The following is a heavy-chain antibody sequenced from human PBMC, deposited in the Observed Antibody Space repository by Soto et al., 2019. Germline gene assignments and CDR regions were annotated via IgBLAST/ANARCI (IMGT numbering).Heavy chain of an antibody. V-gene: IGHV4-4*02. J-gene: IGHJ4*02. D-gene: IGHD6-13*01. CDR2: IYHSGST. CDR3: ARDYSYETALYSSSWYERSMGRGYFDY. CDR1: GGSISSSNW. Sequence: PSETLSLTCAVSGGSISSSNWWSWVRQPPGKGLEWIGEIYHSGSTNYNPSLKSRVTISVDKSKNQFSLKLSSVTAADTAVYYCARDYSYETALYSSSWYERSMGRGYFDYWGQGTLVTVSS.